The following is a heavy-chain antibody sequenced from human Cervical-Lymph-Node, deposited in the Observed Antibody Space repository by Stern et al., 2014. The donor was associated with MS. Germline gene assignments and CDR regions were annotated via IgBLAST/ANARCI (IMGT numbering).Heavy chain of an antibody. J-gene: IGHJ3*02. Sequence: VQLEESGAELNQPGASVKVSCKASGFTFTSYGISWVRQAPGQGLEWMGWISAYNGNTNYAQKLQGRVTMTTDASTSTAYMELRSLRSDDTAVYYCARGLLGSEKAFDIWGQGTMVTVSS. V-gene: IGHV1-18*01. CDR1: GFTFTSYG. CDR3: ARGLLGSEKAFDI. D-gene: IGHD2-15*01. CDR2: ISAYNGNT.